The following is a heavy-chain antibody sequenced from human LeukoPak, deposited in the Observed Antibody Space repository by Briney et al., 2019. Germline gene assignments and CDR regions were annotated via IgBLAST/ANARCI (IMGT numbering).Heavy chain of an antibody. CDR3: AKGGWTGYYPIFDS. Sequence: GGSLRLSCAASGFTFSNYDMSWVRQAPGKGLEWVSAISGSGGSTDYADSVKGRFTISRDNSKNTLYLQMNILRAEDTAVYYCAKGGWTGYYPIFDSWGHGTLVTVSS. J-gene: IGHJ4*01. D-gene: IGHD3/OR15-3a*01. CDR2: ISGSGGST. CDR1: GFTFSNYD. V-gene: IGHV3-23*01.